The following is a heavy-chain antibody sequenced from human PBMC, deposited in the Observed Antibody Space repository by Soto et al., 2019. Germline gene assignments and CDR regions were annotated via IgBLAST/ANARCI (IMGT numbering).Heavy chain of an antibody. J-gene: IGHJ4*02. V-gene: IGHV4-39*01. CDR2: IYYSGST. CDR3: ARHLKRGERGGSFDY. Sequence: QLQLQESGPGLVKPSETLSLTCTVSGGSISSSSYYWGWIRQPPGKGLEWIGSIYYSGSTYYNPSLKSRVTIXXDXSXIQFALKLSSVTAADTAVYYCARHLKRGERGGSFDYWGQGTLVTVSS. D-gene: IGHD3-10*01. CDR1: GGSISSSSYY.